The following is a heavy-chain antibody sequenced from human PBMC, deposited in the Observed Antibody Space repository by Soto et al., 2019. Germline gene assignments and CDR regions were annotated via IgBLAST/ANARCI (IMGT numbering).Heavy chain of an antibody. Sequence: SETLSLTCAVSGGYIIGGYYSCGWIRQPPGKGLEWIGFIYNSGSTYYNSSLKSRVTISVDRSKNHFFLNLTSVTAADTAVYYCATYRKFFQIWGQGTKVTVS. CDR2: IYNSGST. CDR3: ATYRKFFQI. CDR1: GGYIIGGYYS. J-gene: IGHJ3*02. V-gene: IGHV4-30-2*01.